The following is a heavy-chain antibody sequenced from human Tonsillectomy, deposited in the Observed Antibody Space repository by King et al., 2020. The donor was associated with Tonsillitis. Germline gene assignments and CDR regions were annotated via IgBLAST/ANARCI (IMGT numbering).Heavy chain of an antibody. CDR1: GFTFSNFA. Sequence: VQLVESGGGLVQPGGSLRLSCAASGFTFSNFALSWVRQAPGKGLEWVSVIFSGSSRTFYADSVKGRFTISRDNYKNTLYLQMNSLRAEDTAIYYCAKTGASEQQLADLDYCGQGTLVTVSS. J-gene: IGHJ4*02. CDR3: AKTGASEQQLADLDY. D-gene: IGHD6-13*01. V-gene: IGHV3-23*03. CDR2: IFSGSSRT.